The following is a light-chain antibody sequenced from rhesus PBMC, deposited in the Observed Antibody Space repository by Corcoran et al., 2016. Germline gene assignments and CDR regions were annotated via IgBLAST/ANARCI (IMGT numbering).Light chain of an antibody. CDR2: YAN. CDR1: QGISSY. J-gene: IGKJ2*01. CDR3: QQGNSNPYS. V-gene: IGKV1-32*02. Sequence: DIQMSQSPSSLSASVGDRVTITCRASQGISSYLNWYQQKPGKAPKLLIYYANSLASGVPSRFSGSGSGTDFTLTFSSLQPEDFATYYCQQGNSNPYSFGQGTKVEIK.